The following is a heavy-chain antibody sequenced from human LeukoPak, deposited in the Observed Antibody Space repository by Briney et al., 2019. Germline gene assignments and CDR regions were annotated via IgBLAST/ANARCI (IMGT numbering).Heavy chain of an antibody. J-gene: IGHJ4*02. V-gene: IGHV3-74*01. Sequence: GGSLRLSCAASGFTFSSYWMHWVRQAPGKGLVWVSAINNGGSTTAYADSVKGRFTISRDNAKNTLYLQMNSLRAEDTAVYYCARRAPTRYFDYWGQETLVTVSS. CDR3: ARRAPTRYFDY. D-gene: IGHD5-24*01. CDR2: INNGGSTT. CDR1: GFTFSSYW.